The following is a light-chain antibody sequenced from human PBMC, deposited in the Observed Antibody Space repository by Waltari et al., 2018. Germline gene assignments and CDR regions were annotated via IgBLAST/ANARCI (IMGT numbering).Light chain of an antibody. Sequence: DIVVNQSPDSLAVSLGERANINCTSSQSVLSSSKNKNYLAWYQQKPGQPPKLLIYWASTRESGVPDRFSGSGSGTEFTLTISSLQAEDVALYYCQQYYSIPLSFGGGTKVEIK. J-gene: IGKJ4*01. V-gene: IGKV4-1*01. CDR3: QQYYSIPLS. CDR2: WAS. CDR1: QSVLSSSKNKNY.